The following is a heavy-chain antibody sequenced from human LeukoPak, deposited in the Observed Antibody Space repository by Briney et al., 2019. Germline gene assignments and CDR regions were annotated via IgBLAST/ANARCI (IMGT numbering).Heavy chain of an antibody. V-gene: IGHV4-4*07. CDR2: IHSSGTI. CDR1: GDSISRYS. D-gene: IGHD2-2*02. CDR3: ARELKQQPLLYGYFDY. J-gene: IGHJ4*02. Sequence: SETLSLTCSVSGDSISRYSWSWIRQSAGKGLEWIGRIHSSGTINYNPSLKSRVSMSVDTSKNLYSLNLSSVTAADTAVYYCARELKQQPLLYGYFDYWGQGTLVTVSS.